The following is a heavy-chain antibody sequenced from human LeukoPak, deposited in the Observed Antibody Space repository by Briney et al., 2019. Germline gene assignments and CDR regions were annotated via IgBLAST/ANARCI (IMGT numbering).Heavy chain of an antibody. Sequence: GSLRLSCAASGFTFSSYAMNWVRQAPGKGLEWVSVISGSGGSTYYADSVKGRFTISRDNSKNTLYLQMNSLRAEDTAVYFCAKDRGSTTTYYFDYWGQGTLVTVSS. CDR2: ISGSGGST. D-gene: IGHD2-2*01. J-gene: IGHJ4*02. CDR1: GFTFSSYA. CDR3: AKDRGSTTTYYFDY. V-gene: IGHV3-23*01.